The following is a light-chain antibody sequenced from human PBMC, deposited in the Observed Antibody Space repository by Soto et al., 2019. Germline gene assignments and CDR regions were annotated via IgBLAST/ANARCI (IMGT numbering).Light chain of an antibody. Sequence: QSALTQPPSASGSPGQSVTISCTGTSSDVGGYNSVSWYQQHPGKAPKLMIYEVSKRPSGVPDRFSGSKSGNTASLTVSGLQAEDDADYYCSSYAGGNNLVFGGGTKLTVL. CDR1: SSDVGGYNS. V-gene: IGLV2-8*01. J-gene: IGLJ2*01. CDR2: EVS. CDR3: SSYAGGNNLV.